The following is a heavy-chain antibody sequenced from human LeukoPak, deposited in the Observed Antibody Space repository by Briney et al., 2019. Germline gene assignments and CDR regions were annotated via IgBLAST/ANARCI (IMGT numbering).Heavy chain of an antibody. CDR3: ATNRTTGGHRFDY. J-gene: IGHJ4*02. CDR1: GFTFSSFA. V-gene: IGHV3-23*01. CDR2: ISGSGDST. D-gene: IGHD1-1*01. Sequence: PGGSLRLSCTASGFTFSSFAMSWVRQAQGQGLDWVSAISGSGDSTSYADSVRGRLIISRDNSKNTLYLQMDSLRAEDTAVYYCATNRTTGGHRFDYWGQGTLVTVSS.